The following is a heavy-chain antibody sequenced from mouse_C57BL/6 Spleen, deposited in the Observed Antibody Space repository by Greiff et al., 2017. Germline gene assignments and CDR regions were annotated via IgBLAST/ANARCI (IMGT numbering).Heavy chain of an antibody. Sequence: QVQLQQSGAELVRPGTSVKMSCKASAYPFTHYWTGWAQQRPGHGLEWIGDLYPGGGYTNYHEKFKGKATRTADKTSSTAYMQFSSRTSEDSAIYYCARYYGSSYDYGGQGTTLTVSS. D-gene: IGHD1-1*01. CDR3: ARYYGSSYDY. CDR2: LYPGGGYT. J-gene: IGHJ2*01. V-gene: IGHV1-63*01. CDR1: AYPFTHYW.